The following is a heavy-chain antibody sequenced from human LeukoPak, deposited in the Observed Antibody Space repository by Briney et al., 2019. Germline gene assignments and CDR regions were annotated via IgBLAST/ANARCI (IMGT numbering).Heavy chain of an antibody. Sequence: GGSLRLSCAPSGFTFSSYWMSWVRQAPGKGLEWVANTNQDGSEKYYVDSVKGRFTISRDNVKKSLDLQMNSLRAEDTAVYYCAREDSGYDSTAYYYYYGMDVWGQGTTVTVSS. J-gene: IGHJ6*02. CDR3: AREDSGYDSTAYYYYYGMDV. CDR2: TNQDGSEK. D-gene: IGHD5-12*01. CDR1: GFTFSSYW. V-gene: IGHV3-7*01.